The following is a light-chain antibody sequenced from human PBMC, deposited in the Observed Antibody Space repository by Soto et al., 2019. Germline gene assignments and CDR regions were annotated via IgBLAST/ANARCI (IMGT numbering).Light chain of an antibody. V-gene: IGKV1-5*03. CDR2: QAS. CDR3: QQLNSYPIT. Sequence: DIQMTQSPSTLSGSVGDRLTITCRASQTISSWLAWYQQKPGKAPKLLIYQASTLKSGVPSRFSGSGSGTDFTLTISSLQPEDFATYFCQQLNSYPITFGQGTRLEIK. J-gene: IGKJ5*01. CDR1: QTISSW.